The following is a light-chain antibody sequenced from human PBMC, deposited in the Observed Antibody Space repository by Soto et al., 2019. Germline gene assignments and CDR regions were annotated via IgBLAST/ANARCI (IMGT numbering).Light chain of an antibody. Sequence: EIVMRQPPSTGSVSPGASATPSCTPSQSVGRNLAWYQQKPGQAPRLLIYEASTRATGLPARFSGSGSGTEFTLTITSLQSEDFAVYYCQQYNRWPPITIGQGTRLEIK. J-gene: IGKJ5*01. CDR3: QQYNRWPPIT. CDR2: EAS. V-gene: IGKV3-15*01. CDR1: QSVGRN.